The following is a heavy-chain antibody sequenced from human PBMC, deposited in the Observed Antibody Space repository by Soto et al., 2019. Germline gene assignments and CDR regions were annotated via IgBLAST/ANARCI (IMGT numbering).Heavy chain of an antibody. CDR3: TTQNTYYDFWSGYYTDDY. D-gene: IGHD3-3*01. CDR2: IKSKTDGGTT. CDR1: GFTFSNAW. V-gene: IGHV3-15*01. J-gene: IGHJ4*02. Sequence: GGSLRLSCAASGFTFSNAWMSWVRQAPGKGLEWVGRIKSKTDGGTTDYAAPVKGRFTISRDDSKNTLYLQMNSLKTEDTAVYYCTTQNTYYDFWSGYYTDDYWGQGTLVTVSS.